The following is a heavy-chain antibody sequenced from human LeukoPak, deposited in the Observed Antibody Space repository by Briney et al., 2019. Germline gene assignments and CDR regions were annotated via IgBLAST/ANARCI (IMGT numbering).Heavy chain of an antibody. CDR2: FFLSGST. Sequence: PSDTLSLTCTVSGDSISSSNYYWGWIRQPPGKGLEWIGSFFLSGSTNYNPSLKSRVTISVDTSKNQFSLKLSSVTAADTAVYYCARVVYYDSSGYFDYWGQGTLVTVSS. V-gene: IGHV4-39*07. CDR1: GDSISSSNYY. J-gene: IGHJ4*02. CDR3: ARVVYYDSSGYFDY. D-gene: IGHD3-22*01.